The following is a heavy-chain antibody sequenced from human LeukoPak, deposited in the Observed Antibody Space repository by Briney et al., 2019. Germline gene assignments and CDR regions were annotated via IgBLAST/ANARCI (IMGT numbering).Heavy chain of an antibody. J-gene: IGHJ6*02. CDR2: IYYSGST. D-gene: IGHD3-22*01. CDR3: ARLFGNYDSSGYYYGYYYGMDV. CDR1: GGSISSYY. Sequence: SETLSLTCTVSGGSISSYYWSWIRQPPGKGLEWIGYIYYSGSTNYNPSLKSRVTISVDTSKNQFSLKLSSVTAADTAVYYCARLFGNYDSSGYYYGYYYGMDVWGQGTTVTVSS. V-gene: IGHV4-59*08.